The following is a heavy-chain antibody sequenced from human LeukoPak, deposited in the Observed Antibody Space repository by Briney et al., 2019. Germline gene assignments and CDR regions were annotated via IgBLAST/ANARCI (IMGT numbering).Heavy chain of an antibody. CDR1: RFTFTSYA. J-gene: IGHJ4*02. CDR2: ISGSGGST. V-gene: IGHV3-23*01. Sequence: GGSLRLSCAASRFTFTSYAMSWVRQAPGKGLEWVSSISGSGGSTFYVDSVKGRFTISRDNTKNTLYLQMNSLRAEDTALYYCAKDPQRGSPYYFDYWGQGTLVTVSS. CDR3: AKDPQRGSPYYFDY. D-gene: IGHD1-26*01.